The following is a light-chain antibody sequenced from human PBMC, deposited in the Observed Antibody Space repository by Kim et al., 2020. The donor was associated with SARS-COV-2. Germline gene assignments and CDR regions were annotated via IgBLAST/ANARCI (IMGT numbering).Light chain of an antibody. Sequence: SYELTQPPSVSVAPGETARITCEGNNIGSESVHWYQQKPGQGPVLVVYDDSDRPSGIPERFSGSNSGNMATLTISRVEVGDEGDYYCQVWDSDSDSPGVVFGGGTKVTVL. CDR2: DDS. CDR3: QVWDSDSDSPGVV. CDR1: NIGSES. V-gene: IGLV3-21*02. J-gene: IGLJ2*01.